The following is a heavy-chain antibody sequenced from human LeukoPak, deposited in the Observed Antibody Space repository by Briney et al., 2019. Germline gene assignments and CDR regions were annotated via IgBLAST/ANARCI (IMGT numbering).Heavy chain of an antibody. Sequence: GGSLRLSCAASVFTFSRYSMNWVRQAPGKGLEWVSYISSSSKTIYYADSVKGRFTLSRDNAKNSLYLQINSLRAEDTAVYYCARANYYDTSGFDYWGEGTLVSVSS. CDR3: ARANYYDTSGFDY. CDR1: VFTFSRYS. J-gene: IGHJ4*02. V-gene: IGHV3-48*04. D-gene: IGHD3-22*01. CDR2: ISSSSKTI.